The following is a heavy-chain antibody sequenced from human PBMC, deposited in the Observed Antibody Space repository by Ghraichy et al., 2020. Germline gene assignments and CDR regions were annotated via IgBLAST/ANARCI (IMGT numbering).Heavy chain of an antibody. CDR2: IYWNDDK. Sequence: SGPTLVKPTQTLTLTCTFSGFSLSTSGVGVGWIRQPPGKALEWLALIYWNDDKLYSPSLKSRLTITKDTSKNQVVLTMTNLDPVDTATYFCAHMTYVGSGYYYFDYWGQGTLVTVSS. CDR3: AHMTYVGSGYYYFDY. V-gene: IGHV2-5*01. J-gene: IGHJ4*02. D-gene: IGHD3-22*01. CDR1: GFSLSTSGVG.